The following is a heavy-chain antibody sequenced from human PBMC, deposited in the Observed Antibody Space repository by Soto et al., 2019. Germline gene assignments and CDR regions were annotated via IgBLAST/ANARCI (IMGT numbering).Heavy chain of an antibody. CDR1: GFTFSSYA. D-gene: IGHD2-21*02. CDR2: ISYDGSNK. V-gene: IGHV3-30-3*01. CDR3: ARDKGGKIVVVTAFDY. Sequence: QVQLVESGGGVVQPGRSLRLSCAASGFTFSSYAMHWVRQAPGKGLEWVAVISYDGSNKYYADSVKGRFTISRDNAKNSLYLQMNSLRAEDTAVYYCARDKGGKIVVVTAFDYWGQGTLVTVSS. J-gene: IGHJ4*02.